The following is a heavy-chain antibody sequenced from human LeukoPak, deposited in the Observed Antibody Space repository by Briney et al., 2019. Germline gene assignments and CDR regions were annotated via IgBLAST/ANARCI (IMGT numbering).Heavy chain of an antibody. Sequence: SETLSLTCTVSAGSISSSSYSWGWIRQPPGKGLEWIGSIYYSGSTYYNPSLKSRVTISVDTSKNQFSLKLSSVTAADTAVYYCARLGGSYSSSYFDYWGQGTLVTVSS. CDR1: AGSISSSSYS. V-gene: IGHV4-39*01. D-gene: IGHD1-26*01. CDR2: IYYSGST. J-gene: IGHJ4*02. CDR3: ARLGGSYSSSYFDY.